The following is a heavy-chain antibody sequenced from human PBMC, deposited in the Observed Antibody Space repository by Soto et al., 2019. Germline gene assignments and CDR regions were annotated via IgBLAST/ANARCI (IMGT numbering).Heavy chain of an antibody. J-gene: IGHJ4*02. CDR1: GFTFSSYA. CDR3: AKRRGAGGHFDY. CDR2: VSIGGST. V-gene: IGHV3-23*01. Sequence: GSLRLSCAASGFTFSSYAMGWVRQGPGKVLEWVAVVSIGGSTHYADSVRGRFTISRDNSKNTLSLQMNSLTAEDTAVYFCAKRRGAGGHFDYWGQGXLVTVYS. D-gene: IGHD2-15*01.